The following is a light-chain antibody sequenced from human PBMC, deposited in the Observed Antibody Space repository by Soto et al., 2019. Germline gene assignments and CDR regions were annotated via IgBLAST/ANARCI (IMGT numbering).Light chain of an antibody. CDR1: QSVSSSF. CDR3: QQYASSVT. V-gene: IGKV3-20*01. J-gene: IGKJ1*01. Sequence: EIVLTQSPGSLSLARGERATLSCRASQSVSSSFFAWYQQRPGQAPRLLIYGASSRATGIPDRFSGSGSGTDFTLTISRLEPEDFAVYYCQQYASSVTFGQGTKVEIK. CDR2: GAS.